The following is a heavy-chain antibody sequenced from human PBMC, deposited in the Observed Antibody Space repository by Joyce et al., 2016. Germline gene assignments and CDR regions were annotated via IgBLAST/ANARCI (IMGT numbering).Heavy chain of an antibody. J-gene: IGHJ4*02. Sequence: VSLRLSCTASGFTVGGNYMSWVRQVPGKGLEWVAVIHSGGDTFYADFVKGRFTIARDNSMNTFSLQMDRLRAEDSAVYSCARDMWRSPGMGGYYFDYWGQGTLVTVSS. CDR3: ARDMWRSPGMGGYYFDY. D-gene: IGHD1-14*01. V-gene: IGHV3-66*01. CDR1: GFTVGGNY. CDR2: IHSGGDT.